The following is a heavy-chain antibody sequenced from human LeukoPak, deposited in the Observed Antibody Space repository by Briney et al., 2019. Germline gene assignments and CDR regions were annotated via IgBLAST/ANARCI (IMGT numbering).Heavy chain of an antibody. V-gene: IGHV3-23*01. D-gene: IGHD3-10*01. Sequence: PGGSLRLSCAASGFTFSTYSMKWVRQAPGKGLEWVSAISGSGGSTYYADSVKGRFTISRDNSKNTLYLQMNSLRAEDTAVYYCAKEDYYYGSGSNHDYWGQGTLVTVSS. J-gene: IGHJ4*02. CDR1: GFTFSTYS. CDR2: ISGSGGST. CDR3: AKEDYYYGSGSNHDY.